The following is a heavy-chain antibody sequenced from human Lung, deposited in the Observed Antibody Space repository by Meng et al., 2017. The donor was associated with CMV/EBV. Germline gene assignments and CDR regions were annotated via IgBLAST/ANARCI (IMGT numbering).Heavy chain of an antibody. V-gene: IGHV3-74*03. CDR1: GFTLSNYR. CDR2: INSDGSNT. J-gene: IGHJ4*02. Sequence: ESXKISXAASGFTLSNYRMHWVRQPPGKGLVWVSRINSDGSNTTYADFAKGRFTISRDNAKNTLYVQMNSLTVEDTAVYYCAREKAGTRHFDYWGQGTLVXVSS. CDR3: AREKAGTRHFDY. D-gene: IGHD6-19*01.